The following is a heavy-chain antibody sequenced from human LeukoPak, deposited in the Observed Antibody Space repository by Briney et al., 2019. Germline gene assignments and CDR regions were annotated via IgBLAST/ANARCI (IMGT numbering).Heavy chain of an antibody. CDR1: GYTFTSYD. Sequence: ASVKVSCKASGYTFTSYDINWVRQATGQGLEWMGWMNPNSGNTGYAQKFQGRVTMPRNTSISTAYMELSSLRSEDTAVYYCARGIRMTTRIYYYYYMDVWGKGTTVTVSS. J-gene: IGHJ6*03. D-gene: IGHD1-1*01. CDR2: MNPNSGNT. CDR3: ARGIRMTTRIYYYYYMDV. V-gene: IGHV1-8*01.